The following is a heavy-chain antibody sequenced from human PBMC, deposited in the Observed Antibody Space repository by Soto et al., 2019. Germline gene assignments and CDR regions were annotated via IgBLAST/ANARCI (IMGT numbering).Heavy chain of an antibody. CDR1: GFTFSNAW. D-gene: IGHD3-22*01. CDR2: IKGETDGGTT. V-gene: IGHV3-15*01. Sequence: EMQLVESGGGLVKPGGSLRLSCAASGFTFSNAWMSWVRQAPGKGLEWIGRIKGETDGGTTDYAAPVKGRFTISRDHSKDTLYLHMNSLKTEDTAVYYCTTGLSNGYYNFDYWGQGTPDTVSS. CDR3: TTGLSNGYYNFDY. J-gene: IGHJ4*02.